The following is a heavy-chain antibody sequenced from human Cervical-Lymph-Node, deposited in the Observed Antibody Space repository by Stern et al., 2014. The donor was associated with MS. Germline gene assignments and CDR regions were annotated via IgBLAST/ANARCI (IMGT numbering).Heavy chain of an antibody. V-gene: IGHV3-74*01. J-gene: IGHJ4*02. Sequence: VQLVQSGGGLVHPGGSLRLSCVGSGYTFSRDWMHWVRQAPGKGLMWVSRLNEGGFITDYADSVKGRFTISRDIARNTLYLQMNYLRADDTAVYFCVRDLAGALSYWGQGALVTVSP. CDR3: VRDLAGALSY. CDR1: GYTFSRDW. D-gene: IGHD4/OR15-4a*01. CDR2: LNEGGFIT.